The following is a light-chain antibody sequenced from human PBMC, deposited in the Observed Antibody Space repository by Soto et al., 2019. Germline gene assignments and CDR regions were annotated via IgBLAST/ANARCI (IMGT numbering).Light chain of an antibody. CDR3: QQYNDWPRGT. J-gene: IGKJ1*01. CDR1: RGIGST. CDR2: GAS. Sequence: EVVMTQSPATLSVSPGERATLSCRASRGIGSTLAWYQQKPGQAPRLLIYGASTRATGIPARFSGSGSGTEFTLTISSLQSEDFAVYSCQQYNDWPRGTFGQGTKVEIK. V-gene: IGKV3-15*01.